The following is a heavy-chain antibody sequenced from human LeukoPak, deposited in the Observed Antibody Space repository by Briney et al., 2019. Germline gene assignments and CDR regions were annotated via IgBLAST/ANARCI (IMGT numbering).Heavy chain of an antibody. V-gene: IGHV3-30*02. J-gene: IGHJ1*01. Sequence: GGSLRLSCAASGFTFSSYGMHWVRQAPGQGLEWVAFIRYDGSNKYYAHSVKGRFTISRDNSKNTLHLQMNSRRAEDTAVYYCAKDSDCSSTSCYSAEYFQHWGQGTLVTVSS. CDR3: AKDSDCSSTSCYSAEYFQH. D-gene: IGHD2-2*01. CDR1: GFTFSSYG. CDR2: IRYDGSNK.